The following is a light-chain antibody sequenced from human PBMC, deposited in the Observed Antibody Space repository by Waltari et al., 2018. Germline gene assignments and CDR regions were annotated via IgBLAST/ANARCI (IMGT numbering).Light chain of an antibody. Sequence: QSALTQPPSASGSPGQSVTIPCPGTSSDVGGYNYVSWYQQRPGKAPKLLIYEVTKRPSGVPARFSGSRSGNTASLTVSGLQAEDEADYYCSSYGGSNTLWVFGTGTKVTVL. CDR3: SSYGGSNTLWV. V-gene: IGLV2-8*01. J-gene: IGLJ1*01. CDR2: EVT. CDR1: SSDVGGYNY.